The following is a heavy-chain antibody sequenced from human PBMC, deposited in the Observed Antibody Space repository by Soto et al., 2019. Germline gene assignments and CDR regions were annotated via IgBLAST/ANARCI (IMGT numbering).Heavy chain of an antibody. CDR3: AKDLSFPGGYSSSWYHFDY. D-gene: IGHD6-13*01. CDR1: GFTFSSYA. V-gene: IGHV3-23*01. J-gene: IGHJ4*02. Sequence: PGGSLRLSCAASGFTFSSYAMSWVRQAPGKGLEWVSAISGSGGSTYYADSVKGRFTISRDNSKNTLYLQMNSLRAEDTAVYYCAKDLSFPGGYSSSWYHFDYWGQGTLVTVSS. CDR2: ISGSGGST.